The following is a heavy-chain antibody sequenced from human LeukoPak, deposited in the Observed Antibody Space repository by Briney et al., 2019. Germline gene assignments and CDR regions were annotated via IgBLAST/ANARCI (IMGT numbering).Heavy chain of an antibody. CDR2: ITPIIDSA. Sequence: SVKVSCKASGGTLTSHTFSWVRQAPGQGLEWMGRITPIIDSAKYAENFQDRVTITADKSTSTVYMELSSLRSEDTAVYFCARVNLRGSQYNWFDPWGQGTLVTVSS. J-gene: IGHJ5*02. CDR3: ARVNLRGSQYNWFDP. D-gene: IGHD1-26*01. V-gene: IGHV1-69*08. CDR1: GGTLTSHT.